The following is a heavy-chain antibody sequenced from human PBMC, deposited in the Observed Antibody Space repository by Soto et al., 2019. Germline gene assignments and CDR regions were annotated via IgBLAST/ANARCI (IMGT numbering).Heavy chain of an antibody. J-gene: IGHJ4*02. CDR3: ARDGGRHSGGIDY. Sequence: QVQLVQSGAEVKKPGSSVNVSCKASGGTFSSYSINWVRQAPGQGLEWMGEIIPIFGTANYAQKFQGRVTITADESTSTAYMELSSLRSDDTAVYYCARDGGRHSGGIDYWGQGTLVTVSS. CDR2: IIPIFGTA. D-gene: IGHD1-26*01. CDR1: GGTFSSYS. V-gene: IGHV1-69*01.